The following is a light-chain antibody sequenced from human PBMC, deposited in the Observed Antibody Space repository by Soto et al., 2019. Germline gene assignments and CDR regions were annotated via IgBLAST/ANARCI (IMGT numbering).Light chain of an antibody. Sequence: EIVWPQFPGTLSLSPGERSTLSCMASQSVSSNLAWYQQRPGQAPRLLIYGASTRATGIPARFSGSGSGTEFTLTISSLQSEDFAVYYCQHYNNGPPWTFGHGTKVDIK. V-gene: IGKV3-15*01. J-gene: IGKJ1*01. CDR2: GAS. CDR1: QSVSSN. CDR3: QHYNNGPPWT.